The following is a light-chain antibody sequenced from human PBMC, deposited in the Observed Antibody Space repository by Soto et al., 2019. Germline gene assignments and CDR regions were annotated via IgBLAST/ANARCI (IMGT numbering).Light chain of an antibody. V-gene: IGLV2-14*01. Sequence: QSALTQPASVSGSPGQSITISCTGTSSDVGGYNYVSWYQQHPGKAPKLMIYEVSNRPSGVSNRSSGSKSGNTASLTISGLQAEDEADYYCSSDTSSFVVFGGGTKLTVL. CDR2: EVS. J-gene: IGLJ2*01. CDR1: SSDVGGYNY. CDR3: SSDTSSFVV.